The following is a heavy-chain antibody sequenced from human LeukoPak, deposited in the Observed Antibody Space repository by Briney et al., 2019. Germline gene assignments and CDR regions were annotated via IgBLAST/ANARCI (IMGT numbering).Heavy chain of an antibody. Sequence: GGSLRLSCAASGFTLSSHGMHWVRRAPGKGLEWVAFIRYDGSNKYYAESVKGRFTIPRDNSKNTLYLEMNSLRAEDTAVYYCAKDYSSASYYVDYWGQGILVTVSS. CDR2: IRYDGSNK. CDR3: AKDYSSASYYVDY. D-gene: IGHD3-22*01. V-gene: IGHV3-30*02. J-gene: IGHJ4*02. CDR1: GFTLSSHG.